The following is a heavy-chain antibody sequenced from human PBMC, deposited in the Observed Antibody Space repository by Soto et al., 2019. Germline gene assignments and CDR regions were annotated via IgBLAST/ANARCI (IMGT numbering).Heavy chain of an antibody. CDR2: INPNSGGT. V-gene: IGHV1-2*04. D-gene: IGHD6-6*01. CDR3: ARVGDSSSYDAFDI. Sequence: GASVKVSCKASVYSFTGYYMHRVRQAPGQGLEWMGWINPNSGGTNYAQKFQGWVTMTRDTSISTAYMELSRLRSDDTAVYYCARVGDSSSYDAFDIWGQGTMVTV. J-gene: IGHJ3*02. CDR1: VYSFTGYY.